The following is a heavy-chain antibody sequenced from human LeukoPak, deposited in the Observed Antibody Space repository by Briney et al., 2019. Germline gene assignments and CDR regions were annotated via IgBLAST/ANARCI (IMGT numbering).Heavy chain of an antibody. CDR1: GFTFSSYW. CDR2: IKQDGSEK. V-gene: IGHV3-7*01. Sequence: PGGSLRLSCAASGFTFSSYWMSWVRQAPGEGLEWVANIKQDGSEKYYVDSVKGRFTISRDNAKNSLYLQMNSLRAEDTAVYYCAGPSTYYDFWSGLNWGQGTLVTVSS. J-gene: IGHJ4*02. CDR3: AGPSTYYDFWSGLN. D-gene: IGHD3-3*01.